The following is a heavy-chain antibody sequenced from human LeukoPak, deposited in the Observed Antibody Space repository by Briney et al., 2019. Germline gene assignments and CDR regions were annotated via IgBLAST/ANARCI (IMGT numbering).Heavy chain of an antibody. D-gene: IGHD3-10*01. J-gene: IGHJ4*02. Sequence: GGSLRLSCAASGFTFSSYAMSWVRQAPGKGLEWVSAISGSGGSTYYADSVKGRFTISRDNSKNTLYLQINSLRAEDTAVYYCARDQGGGYGSGSYVGYWGQGTLVTVSS. CDR2: ISGSGGST. V-gene: IGHV3-23*01. CDR3: ARDQGGGYGSGSYVGY. CDR1: GFTFSSYA.